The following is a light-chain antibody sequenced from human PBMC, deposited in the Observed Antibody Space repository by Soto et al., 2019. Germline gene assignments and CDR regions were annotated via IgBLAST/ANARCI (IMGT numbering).Light chain of an antibody. CDR1: RSVSSN. V-gene: IGKV3-15*01. CDR2: GTS. J-gene: IGKJ4*01. Sequence: VMTQSPDIVSVSPGERATLSCRASRSVSSNLAWYQQKPGQAPRLLISGTSTRAAGIPARFSGDRSGTDFTLTISRLQSEDLGVYYCQQYNDGIAFGRGTKVEIK. CDR3: QQYNDGIA.